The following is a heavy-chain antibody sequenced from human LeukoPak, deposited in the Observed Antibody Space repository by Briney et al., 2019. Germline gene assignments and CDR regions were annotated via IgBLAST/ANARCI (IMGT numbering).Heavy chain of an antibody. V-gene: IGHV4-4*02. CDR2: IYRSGST. D-gene: IGHD3-22*01. CDR1: GGSISSSNW. CDR3: AIYYYDSSGYYKFDY. J-gene: IGHJ4*02. Sequence: PSGTLSLTCAVSGGSISSSNWWSWVRQPPGKGLEWIGEIYRSGSTNYNPSLKSRVTISVDKSKNQFSLKLSSVTAADTAVYYCAIYYYDSSGYYKFDYWGQGTLVTVSS.